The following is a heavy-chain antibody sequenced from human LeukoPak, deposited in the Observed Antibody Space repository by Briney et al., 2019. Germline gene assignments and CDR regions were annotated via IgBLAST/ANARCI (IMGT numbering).Heavy chain of an antibody. Sequence: GASVKVSCTASGGTFSSYAISWVRQAPGQGLGWMGGIIPIFGTANYAQKFQGRVTITADESTSTAYMELSSLRSEDTAVYYCARGEMATITSPFDYWGQGTLVTVSS. J-gene: IGHJ4*02. CDR1: GGTFSSYA. CDR3: ARGEMATITSPFDY. D-gene: IGHD5-24*01. CDR2: IIPIFGTA. V-gene: IGHV1-69*13.